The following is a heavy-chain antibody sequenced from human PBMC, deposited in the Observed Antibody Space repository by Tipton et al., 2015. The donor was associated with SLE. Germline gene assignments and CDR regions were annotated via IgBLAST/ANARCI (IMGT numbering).Heavy chain of an antibody. J-gene: IGHJ3*02. CDR2: IYPGDSDT. D-gene: IGHD2-15*01. Sequence: QSGAEVKKPGESLKISCKGSGYSFTSYWIGWVRQMPGKGLEWMGIIYPGDSDTRYSPSFQGQDTISADKSISTAYLQWSSLKASDTALDDSATLPGVVGTGDCFDIWGQGTMVPVSS. V-gene: IGHV5-51*03. CDR1: GYSFTSYW. CDR3: ATLPGVVGTGDCFDI.